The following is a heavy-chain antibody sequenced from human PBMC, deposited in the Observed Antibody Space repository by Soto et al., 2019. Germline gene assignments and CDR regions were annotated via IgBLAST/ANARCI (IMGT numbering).Heavy chain of an antibody. CDR3: ASYSDTWTALDP. D-gene: IGHD6-13*01. V-gene: IGHV4-59*01. J-gene: IGHJ5*02. CDR2: IYYSGST. Sequence: PSETLSLTCTVSGGSISSYYWSWIRQPPGKGLEWIGYIYYSGSTNYNPSLKSRVTISVDTSKNQFSLKLRSVTAADTALYYCASYSDTWTALDPWGQGTLVTVSS. CDR1: GGSISSYY.